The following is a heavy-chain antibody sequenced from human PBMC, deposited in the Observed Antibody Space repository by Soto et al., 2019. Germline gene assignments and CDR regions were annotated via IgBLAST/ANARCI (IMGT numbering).Heavy chain of an antibody. CDR2: IYYSGST. V-gene: IGHV4-39*01. CDR1: GGSISSSSYY. CDR3: ARLDSNWGSLDY. J-gene: IGHJ4*02. Sequence: SETLSLTCTVSGGSISSSSYYWGWIRQPPGKGLEWIGSIYYSGSTYYNPSLKSRVTISVDTSKNQFSLKLSSVTAADTAVYYCARLDSNWGSLDYWGQGTLVTVSS. D-gene: IGHD7-27*01.